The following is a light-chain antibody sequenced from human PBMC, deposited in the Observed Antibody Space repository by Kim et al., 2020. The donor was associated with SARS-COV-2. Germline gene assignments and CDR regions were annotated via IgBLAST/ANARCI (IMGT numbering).Light chain of an antibody. J-gene: IGLJ1*01. V-gene: IGLV2-8*01. CDR3: SSYGGRNNYV. CDR2: EVT. Sequence: GQAVTISCTGTSSDVGGYNDVSWYQQHPGKAPKLMIYEVTKRPAGVPDRFSGSKSGNTASLTVAGLQAEDEADYYGSSYGGRNNYVFGTGTKVTVL. CDR1: SSDVGGYND.